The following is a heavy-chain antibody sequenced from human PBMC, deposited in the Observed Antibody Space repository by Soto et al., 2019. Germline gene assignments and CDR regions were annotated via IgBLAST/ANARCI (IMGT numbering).Heavy chain of an antibody. Sequence: GGSLRLSCAVSGFTFSSYAMSCVRQPPGEGLEWDSAISGSGGSTYYENSVKGRFTISRDNSKNALYLQMNSLRAEDTAVYYCAKDPRRIAVASPWWFDPWGQGTLVTVSS. CDR1: GFTFSSYA. D-gene: IGHD6-19*01. J-gene: IGHJ5*02. V-gene: IGHV3-23*01. CDR2: ISGSGGST. CDR3: AKDPRRIAVASPWWFDP.